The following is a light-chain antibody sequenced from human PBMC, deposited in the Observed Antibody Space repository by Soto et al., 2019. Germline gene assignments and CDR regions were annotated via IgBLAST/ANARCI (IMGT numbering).Light chain of an antibody. CDR3: QQSYSLPLA. CDR1: QSIGQF. J-gene: IGKJ4*01. V-gene: IGKV1-39*01. Sequence: MQLTQSQASLSASVGERATLTCSARQSIGQFLHWYQQKPGKAPKLLIYEISHLQSGFPSRFRGSGSGADFTLTISRLQPEDFATYYCQQSYSLPLAFGRGTKVDI. CDR2: EIS.